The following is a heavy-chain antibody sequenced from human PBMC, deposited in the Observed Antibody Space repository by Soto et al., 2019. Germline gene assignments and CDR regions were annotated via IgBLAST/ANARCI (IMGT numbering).Heavy chain of an antibody. D-gene: IGHD1-26*01. CDR1: GYIFTNYG. CDR3: ARDFVGATSRKDY. V-gene: IGHV1-18*01. Sequence: GPEVKKAGASVKVSCKASGYIFTNYGITWVRQAPGQGLEWMGWISANNGHTNYAQKFQGRVTMTTDTSTSTAYMELRSLRSDDTAVYYFARDFVGATSRKDYWGQGTLVTVSS. CDR2: ISANNGHT. J-gene: IGHJ4*02.